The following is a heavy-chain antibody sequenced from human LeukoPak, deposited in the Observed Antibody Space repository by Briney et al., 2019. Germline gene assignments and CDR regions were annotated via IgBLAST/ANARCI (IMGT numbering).Heavy chain of an antibody. CDR1: GFTFSSYA. D-gene: IGHD6-13*01. CDR2: ISGSGDST. Sequence: GGSLRLSCAVSGFTFSSYAMSWVRQAPGKGLEWVSAISGSGDSTYYGDSVKGRFTISRDNSKNTLYLQMNSLRAEDTAVYYCAKTRPLDSSSWSHGDYWGQGTLVTVSS. CDR3: AKTRPLDSSSWSHGDY. J-gene: IGHJ4*01. V-gene: IGHV3-23*01.